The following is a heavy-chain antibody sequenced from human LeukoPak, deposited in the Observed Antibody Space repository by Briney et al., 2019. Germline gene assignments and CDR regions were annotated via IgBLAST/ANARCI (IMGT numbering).Heavy chain of an antibody. CDR2: INQDGSEK. CDR1: GFTFSNVW. CDR3: ANNRASLDY. V-gene: IGHV3-7*02. D-gene: IGHD2/OR15-2a*01. J-gene: IGHJ4*02. Sequence: GGSLRLSCAASGFTFSNVWMSWVRQAPGKGLEWVANINQDGSEKNCVDSVKGRFTISRDNAKNSLYLQMNSLRAEDTAVYYCANNRASLDYWGQGTLVTVSS.